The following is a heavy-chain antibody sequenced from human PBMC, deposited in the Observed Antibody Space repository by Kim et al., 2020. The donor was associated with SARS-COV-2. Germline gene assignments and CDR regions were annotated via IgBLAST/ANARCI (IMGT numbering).Heavy chain of an antibody. CDR3: ARGGVAATVDDGFDI. CDR2: IYYSGNT. J-gene: IGHJ3*02. V-gene: IGHV4-59*13. CDR1: GGSISRYF. Sequence: SETLSLTCTVSGGSISRYFWSWIRQPPGKGLEWIGYIYYSGNTKYNPSLKSRVTMSVDTSKKQVSLKLSSVIAADTAVYYCARGGVAATVDDGFDIWGQGTMVTVSS. D-gene: IGHD6-13*01.